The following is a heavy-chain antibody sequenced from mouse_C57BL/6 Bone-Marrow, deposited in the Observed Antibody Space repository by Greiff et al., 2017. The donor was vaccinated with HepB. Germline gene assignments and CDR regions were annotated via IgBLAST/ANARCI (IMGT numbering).Heavy chain of an antibody. Sequence: QVQLQQPGAELVKPGASVKMSCKASGYTFTSYWITWVQQRPGQGLEWIGDIYPGSGSTNYNEKFKSKATMTVDTSSSTAYMQLSSLTSEDSAVYYCAKESADDGYRFAYWGQGTLVTVSA. J-gene: IGHJ3*01. CDR2: IYPGSGST. CDR1: GYTFTSYW. D-gene: IGHD2-3*01. CDR3: AKESADDGYRFAY. V-gene: IGHV1-55*01.